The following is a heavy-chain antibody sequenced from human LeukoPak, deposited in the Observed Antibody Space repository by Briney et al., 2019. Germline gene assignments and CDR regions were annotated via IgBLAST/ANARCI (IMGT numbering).Heavy chain of an antibody. CDR1: GGSFSGYY. Sequence: SENLSLTCAVYGGSFSGYYWSWIRQPPGKGLEWIGEINHSGSTNYNPSLKSRVTISVDTSKNQFSLKLSSVTAADTAVYYCARVVVRWFDPWGQGTLVTVSS. D-gene: IGHD2-15*01. J-gene: IGHJ5*02. CDR2: INHSGST. V-gene: IGHV4-34*01. CDR3: ARVVVRWFDP.